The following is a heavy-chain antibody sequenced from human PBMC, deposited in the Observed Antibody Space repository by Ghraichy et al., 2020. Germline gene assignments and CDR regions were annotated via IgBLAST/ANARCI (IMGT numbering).Heavy chain of an antibody. CDR2: IYYSGST. D-gene: IGHD2-2*01. V-gene: IGHV4-59*01. CDR1: GGSISSYY. Sequence: SETLSLTCTVSGGSISSYYWSWIRQPPGKGLEWIGYIYYSGSTNYNPSLKSRVTISVATSKNQYSLKLSPVTAADTAVYYCARDLNQLYAFDLWGQGTMVTVSS. CDR3: ARDLNQLYAFDL. J-gene: IGHJ3*01.